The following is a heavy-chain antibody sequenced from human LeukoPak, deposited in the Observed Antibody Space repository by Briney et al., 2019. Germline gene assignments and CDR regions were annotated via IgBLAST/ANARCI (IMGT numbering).Heavy chain of an antibody. CDR2: IYYSGTT. D-gene: IGHD4-23*01. CDR3: ARDAPGGNSGHFYYYMDV. CDR1: GGSISSSNR. V-gene: IGHV4-4*02. J-gene: IGHJ6*03. Sequence: SETLSLTCAVSGGSISSSNRWSWIRQPPGKGLEWIGCIYYSGTTNYNPSLKSRVTISIDTSKNQFSLKLSSVTAADTAVYFCARDAPGGNSGHFYYYMDVWGKGTTVTVSS.